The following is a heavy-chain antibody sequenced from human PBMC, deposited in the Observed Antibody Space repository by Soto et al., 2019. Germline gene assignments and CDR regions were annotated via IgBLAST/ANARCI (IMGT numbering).Heavy chain of an antibody. CDR3: AKDRGITMVRGVIFLYGMDV. CDR2: ISGSGGST. D-gene: IGHD3-10*01. J-gene: IGHJ6*02. Sequence: PXGSLRLSCSASGFTFSSYAMSWVRQAPGKGLEWVSAISGSGGSTYYADSVKGRFTISRDNSKNTLYLQMNSLRAEDTAVYYCAKDRGITMVRGVIFLYGMDVWGQGTTVTVSS. V-gene: IGHV3-23*01. CDR1: GFTFSSYA.